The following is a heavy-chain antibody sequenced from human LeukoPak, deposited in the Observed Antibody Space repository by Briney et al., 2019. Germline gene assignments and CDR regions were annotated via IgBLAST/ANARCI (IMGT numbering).Heavy chain of an antibody. CDR1: GFTVSSTY. Sequence: GRSLRLSCAASGFTVSSTYMSWVGQAPGKGLEWVSLIYSGGSTYYADSVKGRFTISRDNSKNTLYLQMNSLRAEDTAVYYCARGGADYWGQGTLVTVSS. J-gene: IGHJ4*02. CDR2: IYSGGST. V-gene: IGHV3-66*01. CDR3: ARGGADY. D-gene: IGHD5-12*01.